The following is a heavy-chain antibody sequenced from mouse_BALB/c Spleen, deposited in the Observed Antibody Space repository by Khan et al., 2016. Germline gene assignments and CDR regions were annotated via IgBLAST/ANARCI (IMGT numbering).Heavy chain of an antibody. V-gene: IGHV3-1*02. J-gene: IGHJ3*01. Sequence: EVQLQESGPDLVKPSQSLSLTCTVTGYSITSGYSWHWIRQFPGNKLEWMGYIHYSGSTNYNPSLKSRISITRDTSKNQFFLKLNSVTTEDTAPYYCARDDITTAFAYWGQGTLVTVSA. CDR1: GYSITSGYS. D-gene: IGHD1-2*01. CDR3: ARDDITTAFAY. CDR2: IHYSGST.